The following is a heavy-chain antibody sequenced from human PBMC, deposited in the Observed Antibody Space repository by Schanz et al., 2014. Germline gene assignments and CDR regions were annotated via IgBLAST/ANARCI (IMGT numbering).Heavy chain of an antibody. V-gene: IGHV4-59*08. CDR3: TRMSLRRGDYGGLDV. Sequence: QVQLQESGPGLVRPSETLSLTCTVSGVSISSFYWSWIRQSPGQGLEYFGYIYGGGSTSYNPSFTSPVTITFDTSRNAFALKLSSVAAADTAVYYCTRMSLRRGDYGGLDVWGQGTTVTVSS. CDR1: GVSISSFY. D-gene: IGHD3-10*01. J-gene: IGHJ6*02. CDR2: IYGGGST.